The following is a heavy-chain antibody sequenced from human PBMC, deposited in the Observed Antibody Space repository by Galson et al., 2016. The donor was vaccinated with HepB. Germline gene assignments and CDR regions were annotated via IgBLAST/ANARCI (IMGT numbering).Heavy chain of an antibody. Sequence: SLRLSCAASGFVFSNFGLSWVRQAPGKGLEWVASISTSRTTFYSDSVQGRFTISRDNSNSTLYLQMNGLSAEDTAVYYFAKERLVRRIFDHWGQGTLLTASS. CDR2: ISTSRTT. D-gene: IGHD1-1*01. CDR1: GFVFSNFG. V-gene: IGHV3-23*01. J-gene: IGHJ4*02. CDR3: AKERLVRRIFDH.